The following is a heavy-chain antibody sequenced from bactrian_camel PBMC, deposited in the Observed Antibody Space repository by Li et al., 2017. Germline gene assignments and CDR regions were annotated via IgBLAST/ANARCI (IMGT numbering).Heavy chain of an antibody. V-gene: IGHV3S60*01. CDR1: GFSSDGNC. J-gene: IGHJ4*01. CDR3: AVVSRGLRLVQAQYDY. Sequence: VQLVESGGGSVQTGGSLRLSCAATGFSSDGNCMGWFRQAPGKEREGVSCISWSGGVTYYADSVKGRFTISRDNTKNTLYLQMNSLKPEDTAMYYCAVVSRGLRLVQAQYDYWGQGTQVTVS. CDR2: ISWSGGVT. D-gene: IGHD3*01.